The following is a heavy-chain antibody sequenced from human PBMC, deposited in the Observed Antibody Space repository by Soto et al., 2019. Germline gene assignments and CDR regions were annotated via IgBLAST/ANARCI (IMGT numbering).Heavy chain of an antibody. Sequence: EVQLVESGGGLVQPGGSLRLSCAASGFTVSSNYMSWVRQAPGKGLEWVSVIHSGGNTDYADSVKGRFTISRDTSKNTLDLQMNSLRVEDTALYYCARVGDVVLVQRGRWGWFDPWGRGPLVTVSS. D-gene: IGHD2-2*01. CDR1: GFTVSSNY. J-gene: IGHJ5*02. CDR2: IHSGGNT. V-gene: IGHV3-66*01. CDR3: ARVGDVVLVQRGRWGWFDP.